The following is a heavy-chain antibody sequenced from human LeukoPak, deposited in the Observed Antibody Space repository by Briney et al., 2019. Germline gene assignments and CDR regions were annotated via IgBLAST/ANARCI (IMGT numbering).Heavy chain of an antibody. CDR2: INPTGGNT. J-gene: IGHJ3*02. V-gene: IGHV1-46*01. D-gene: IGHD1-1*01. CDR1: GYRFTSQY. CDR3: ASFYNTNDALDI. Sequence: ASVKVSCKASGYRFTSQYVHWVRQAPGQGLEWMGIINPTGGNTRNAQKFQGRFSMTGDTSTSRVYMELSRLRSEDTAVYYCASFYNTNDALDIWGQGTVVTVSS.